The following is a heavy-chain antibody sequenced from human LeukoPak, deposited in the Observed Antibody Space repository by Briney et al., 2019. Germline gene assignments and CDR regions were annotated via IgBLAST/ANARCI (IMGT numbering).Heavy chain of an antibody. Sequence: SVTVSCKASGGTFSSYAISWVRQAPGQGLEWMGRIIPILGIANYAQKFQGRVTITADKSTSTAYMELSSLRSEDTAVYYCARDNDYGDYVSPFDYWGQGTLVTVSS. CDR2: IIPILGIA. J-gene: IGHJ4*02. CDR3: ARDNDYGDYVSPFDY. V-gene: IGHV1-69*04. D-gene: IGHD4-17*01. CDR1: GGTFSSYA.